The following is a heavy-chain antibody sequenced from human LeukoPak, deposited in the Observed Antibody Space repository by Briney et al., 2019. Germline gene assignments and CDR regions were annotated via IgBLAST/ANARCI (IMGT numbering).Heavy chain of an antibody. CDR1: GFTFSSYG. CDR2: IWFDGNNK. J-gene: IGHJ1*01. Sequence: PGRSLRLSCAASGFTFSSYGMHWVRQAPGKGLEWVSVIWFDGNNKYYADSVKGRFTISRDNAQNSMYLQMNSLRVEDTAAYYCTSWGDTTAEYFQRWGQGTLVTVSS. V-gene: IGHV3-33*03. D-gene: IGHD2-21*02. CDR3: TSWGDTTAEYFQR.